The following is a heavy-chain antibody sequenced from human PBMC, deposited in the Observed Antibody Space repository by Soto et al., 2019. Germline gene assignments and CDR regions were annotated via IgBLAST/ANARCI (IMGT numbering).Heavy chain of an antibody. CDR3: ARDRSGYEGTFDY. Sequence: SETLSLTCTVSGGSISSGGYYWSWIRQHPGKGLEWIGYIYYSGSTYYNPSLKSRVTISVDTSKNQFSLKLSSVTAADTAVYYCARDRSGYEGTFDYWGQGTLVTVSS. J-gene: IGHJ4*02. V-gene: IGHV4-31*03. D-gene: IGHD5-12*01. CDR2: IYYSGST. CDR1: GGSISSGGYY.